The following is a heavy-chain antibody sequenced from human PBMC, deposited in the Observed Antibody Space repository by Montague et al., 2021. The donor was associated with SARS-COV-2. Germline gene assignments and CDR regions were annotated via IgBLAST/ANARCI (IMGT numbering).Heavy chain of an antibody. CDR1: GGSINSSS. CDR3: AREDRWNWFDP. Sequence: SETLSLTCTVSGGSINSSSRSCIRQPPGKGLDWIGYIYYRGSTNYNPSLKTRVTISVDTSKNQFSLKLSSVTAADTAVYYCAREDRWNWFDPWGQGTLVIVSS. CDR2: IYYRGST. J-gene: IGHJ5*02. D-gene: IGHD5-24*01. V-gene: IGHV4-59*01.